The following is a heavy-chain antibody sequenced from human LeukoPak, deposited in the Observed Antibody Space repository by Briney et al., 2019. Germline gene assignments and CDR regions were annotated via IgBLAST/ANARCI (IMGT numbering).Heavy chain of an antibody. CDR2: IYHSGST. J-gene: IGHJ6*04. Sequence: PSETLSLTCTVSGGSISSGGYYWSWIRQPPGKGLEWIGYIYHSGSTYYNPSLKSRVTISVDRSKNQFSLKLSSVTAADTAVYYCSVGGLAPMDVWGKGTTVTVSS. V-gene: IGHV4-30-2*01. CDR3: SVGGLAPMDV. D-gene: IGHD3-3*02. CDR1: GGSISSGGYY.